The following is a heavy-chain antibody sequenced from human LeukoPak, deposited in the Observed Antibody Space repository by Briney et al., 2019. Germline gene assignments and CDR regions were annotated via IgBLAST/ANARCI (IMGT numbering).Heavy chain of an antibody. CDR2: FDPEDGET. D-gene: IGHD6-13*01. CDR1: GYTLTELS. V-gene: IGHV1-24*01. CDR3: ATESGSSYYFDY. J-gene: IGHJ4*02. Sequence: ASVKVSCKVSGYTLTELSMHWVRQAPGKGLEWMGGFDPEDGETIYAQKFQGRVTMTEDTSTDTAYMELSSLKSEDTAVYYCATESGSSYYFDYWGQGTLVTVSS.